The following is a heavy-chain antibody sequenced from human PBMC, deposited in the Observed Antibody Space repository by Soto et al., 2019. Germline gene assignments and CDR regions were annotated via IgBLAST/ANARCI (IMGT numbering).Heavy chain of an antibody. Sequence: GGSLRLSCAASGFTFNNYAMTWVRQAPGKGLEWVSSVGRSGSTTYYVDPVKGRFTISRDNSKNMLSLQMNSLRAEDTAVYHCAKGWFGDVQDYWGQGTLVTVSS. D-gene: IGHD3-10*01. V-gene: IGHV3-23*01. CDR2: VGRSGSTT. CDR3: AKGWFGDVQDY. J-gene: IGHJ4*02. CDR1: GFTFNNYA.